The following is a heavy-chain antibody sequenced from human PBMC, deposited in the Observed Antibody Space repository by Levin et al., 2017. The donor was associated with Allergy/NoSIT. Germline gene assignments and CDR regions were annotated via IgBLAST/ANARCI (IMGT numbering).Heavy chain of an antibody. V-gene: IGHV4-59*01. Sequence: SETLSLTCTVSGGSISSFYWSWIRQPPGKGLEWIGYIFYSGDTNYNPSLAGRVTLSLETSKNQFSLRLSSVTPADTAVYYCARDDRFCTTDHCNGYDAFDIWGHGTLVTVSS. D-gene: IGHD2-8*01. CDR1: GGSISSFY. CDR2: IFYSGDT. J-gene: IGHJ3*02. CDR3: ARDDRFCTTDHCNGYDAFDI.